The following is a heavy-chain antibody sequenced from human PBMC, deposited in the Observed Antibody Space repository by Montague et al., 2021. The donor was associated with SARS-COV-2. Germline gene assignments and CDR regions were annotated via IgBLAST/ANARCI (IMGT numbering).Heavy chain of an antibody. V-gene: IGHV4-4*02. CDR2: IYHTGGT. J-gene: IGHJ4*02. Sequence: SETLSLTCGVSGDSISTYSWWSGVRLPPGEGLEGVGEIYHTGGTKYKPSFKSRVIMSVDKSWNRFSLRLTSVTAADTAVYYCERRGSGRSDLAYWGQGTLVTVSS. D-gene: IGHD3-16*01. CDR3: ERRGSGRSDLAY. CDR1: GDSISTYSW.